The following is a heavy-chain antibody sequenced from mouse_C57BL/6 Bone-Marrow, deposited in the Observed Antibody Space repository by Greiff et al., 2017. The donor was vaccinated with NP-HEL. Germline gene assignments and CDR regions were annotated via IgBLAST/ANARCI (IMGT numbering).Heavy chain of an antibody. D-gene: IGHD1-1*01. V-gene: IGHV1-81*01. Sequence: QVQLQQSGAELARPGASVKLSCKASGYTFTSYGISWVKQRTGQGLEWIGEIYPRSGNTYYNEKFKGKATLTADKSSSTAYMELRSLTSEDSAVYFCARSPYYGSRPWYFDAWGTGTTVTVSS. J-gene: IGHJ1*03. CDR3: ARSPYYGSRPWYFDA. CDR1: GYTFTSYG. CDR2: IYPRSGNT.